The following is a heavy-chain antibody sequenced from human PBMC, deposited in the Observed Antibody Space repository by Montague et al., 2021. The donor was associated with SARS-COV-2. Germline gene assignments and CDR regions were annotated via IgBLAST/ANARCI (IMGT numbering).Heavy chain of an antibody. CDR1: GGSIDSFY. Sequence: SETLSLTCTVSGGSIDSFYWSWIRRPPGKGLGWIGCISHSGRTYYNPSLKSRVSMSVDTSKNQVSLRLSSLTAADTAVYYCARGGYYDNTGYYSDYYYNMDVWGQGTTVTVSS. CDR3: ARGGYYDNTGYYSDYYYNMDV. CDR2: ISHSGRT. J-gene: IGHJ6*02. D-gene: IGHD3-22*01. V-gene: IGHV4-59*01.